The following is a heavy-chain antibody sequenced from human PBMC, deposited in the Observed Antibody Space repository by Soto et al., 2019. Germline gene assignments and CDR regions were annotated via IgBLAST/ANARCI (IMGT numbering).Heavy chain of an antibody. CDR2: LSYDESNT. V-gene: IGHV3-30*18. J-gene: IGHJ4*02. Sequence: QVQLVESGGGVVQPGRSLRLSCLASGFTFGDFGMHWVRQAPGKGLEWVAALSYDESNTYYADSVKGRFTISRDISKNTLYLQINSLRPEDTAVYFCAKSGQEWSRSPVDWGQGTLVTVSS. CDR1: GFTFGDFG. D-gene: IGHD3-3*01. CDR3: AKSGQEWSRSPVD.